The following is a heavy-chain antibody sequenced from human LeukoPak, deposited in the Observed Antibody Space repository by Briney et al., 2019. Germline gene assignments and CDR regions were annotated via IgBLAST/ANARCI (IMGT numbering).Heavy chain of an antibody. CDR2: IYYSGSA. D-gene: IGHD6-25*01. V-gene: IGHV4-59*01. CDR3: ARDSGWYFDL. J-gene: IGHJ2*01. Sequence: SETLSLTCTVSGGSISSYYWSWIRQPPGKGLEWIGYIYYSGSANYNPSLKSRVTISVDTSKNQFSLKLSSVTAADTAVYYCARDSGWYFDLWGRGTLVTVSS. CDR1: GGSISSYY.